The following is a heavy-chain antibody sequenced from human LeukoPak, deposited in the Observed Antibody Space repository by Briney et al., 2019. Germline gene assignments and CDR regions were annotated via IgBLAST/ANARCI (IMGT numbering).Heavy chain of an antibody. D-gene: IGHD1-26*01. CDR2: INHSGST. V-gene: IGHV4-34*01. CDR3: ARVGATLAAFDI. Sequence: TSETLSLTCAVYGGSFSGYYWSWIRQPPGKGLEWIGEINHSGSTNYNPSLKSRVTISVDTSKNQFPLKLSSVTAADTAVYYCARVGATLAAFDIWGQGTMVTVSS. J-gene: IGHJ3*02. CDR1: GGSFSGYY.